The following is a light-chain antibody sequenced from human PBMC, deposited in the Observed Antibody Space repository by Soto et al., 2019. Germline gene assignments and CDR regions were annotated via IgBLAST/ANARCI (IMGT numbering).Light chain of an antibody. CDR3: QQYNKWPFT. V-gene: IGKV3D-15*01. Sequence: EIVLTQSPAILSVSPGERATLSCRASQSVSSDLAWYQQKPGQAPRLLIYGASTGATGVPARFSGSGSGTEFTLTITSLQSEDFVVYYCQQYNKWPFTFGGGTKVELK. J-gene: IGKJ4*01. CDR1: QSVSSD. CDR2: GAS.